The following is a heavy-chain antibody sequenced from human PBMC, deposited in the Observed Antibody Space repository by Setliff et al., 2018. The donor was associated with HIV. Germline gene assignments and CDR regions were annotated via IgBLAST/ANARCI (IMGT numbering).Heavy chain of an antibody. CDR1: SYSITDGNY. V-gene: IGHV4-38-2*02. CDR3: ARDRALRFSNSPSFNYFDV. CDR2: IYSTGHT. J-gene: IGHJ4*02. Sequence: SETLSLTCLVFSYSITDGNYWARIRQSPGKGLEWIGSIYSTGHTYYNPSHKSRLTMFIDTAKNRFSLKLMSVTAADTAVYYCARDRALRFSNSPSFNYFDVWGQGALVTVSS. D-gene: IGHD1-1*01.